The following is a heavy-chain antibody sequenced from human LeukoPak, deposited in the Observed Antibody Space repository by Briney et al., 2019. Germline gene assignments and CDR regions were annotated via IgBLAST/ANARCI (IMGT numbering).Heavy chain of an antibody. J-gene: IGHJ4*02. Sequence: PGGSLRLSCVASGFIVNDHAMHWVRQTPGKGLGWVAGVFWNGVDKGYADSVKGRFTISRDNSKNTLYLQMNSLRAEDTAVYYCAKTFYYDSSGQPDYWGQGTLVTVSS. D-gene: IGHD3-22*01. CDR3: AKTFYYDSSGQPDY. V-gene: IGHV3-9*01. CDR1: GFIVNDHA. CDR2: VFWNGVDK.